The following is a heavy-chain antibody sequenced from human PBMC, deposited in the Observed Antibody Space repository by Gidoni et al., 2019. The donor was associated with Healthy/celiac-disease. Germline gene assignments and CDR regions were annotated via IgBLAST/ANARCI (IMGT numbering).Heavy chain of an antibody. V-gene: IGHV3-21*01. D-gene: IGHD2-21*02. J-gene: IGHJ1*01. CDR2: ISSSSSYI. CDR1: GFTFSTYS. CDR3: ARGIANCGGDCYEYFQH. Sequence: EVQLVESGGGLVKPGGSLRLSCAASGFTFSTYSMNWVRQAPGKGLEWVSSISSSSSYIYYGDSVKGRFTISRDNAKNSLSLQMNSLRAEDTAVYYCARGIANCGGDCYEYFQHWGQGTLVTVSS.